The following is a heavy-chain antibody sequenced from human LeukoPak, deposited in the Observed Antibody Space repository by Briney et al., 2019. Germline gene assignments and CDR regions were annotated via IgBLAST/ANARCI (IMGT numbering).Heavy chain of an antibody. Sequence: RTLSLTCAISGYSFSNNNTAWNCMAQAPWMDLVWLGRTYYRCKWYTDSAVSVNSRITITPDTYKNQFSLQLTSVTPEDSAVYYCARGNSGVAVARFDYWGQGTLVTVSS. J-gene: IGHJ4*02. D-gene: IGHD6-19*01. CDR2: TYYRCKWYT. CDR1: GYSFSNNNTA. CDR3: ARGNSGVAVARFDY. V-gene: IGHV6-1*01.